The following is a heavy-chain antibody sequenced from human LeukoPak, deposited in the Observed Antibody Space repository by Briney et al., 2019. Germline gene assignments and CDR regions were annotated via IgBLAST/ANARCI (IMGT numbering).Heavy chain of an antibody. Sequence: MSGESLKISCKGSGYSFSNYWIGWVRQMPGKGLEWMGIIYPGEYDTRYSPSFQGQVTISADKSISTAYLQWSSLKASDTAMYYCARVPSYGSPADYWGQGTLVTVSS. CDR2: IYPGEYDT. V-gene: IGHV5-51*01. CDR3: ARVPSYGSPADY. D-gene: IGHD5-18*01. J-gene: IGHJ4*02. CDR1: GYSFSNYW.